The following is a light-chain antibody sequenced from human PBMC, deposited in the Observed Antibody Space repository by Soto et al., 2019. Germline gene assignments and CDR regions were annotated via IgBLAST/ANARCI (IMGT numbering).Light chain of an antibody. CDR1: TGAVTSSLY. CDR3: LLSCSGGRV. Sequence: QAVVTQEPSLTVSPGGTVTLTCGSSTGAVTSSLYPYWFQQKPGQAPRILIYDVNNRHSWTPARFSGSLLGGKAALTLSGAQPEDEGDYYCLLSCSGGRVFGGGTKVTVL. J-gene: IGLJ3*02. V-gene: IGLV7-46*01. CDR2: DVN.